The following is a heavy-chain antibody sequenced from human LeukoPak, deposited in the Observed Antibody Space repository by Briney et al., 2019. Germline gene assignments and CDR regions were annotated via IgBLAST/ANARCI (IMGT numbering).Heavy chain of an antibody. Sequence: GESLKISCKGSGYSFTSYWIGWVRQMPGKGLEWMGIIYPGDSDTRYSPSFQGQVTISADKSISTAYPQWSCLKASDTAMYYCARASMVRGVIKAFDIWGQGTMVTVSS. CDR1: GYSFTSYW. V-gene: IGHV5-51*01. CDR3: ARASMVRGVIKAFDI. J-gene: IGHJ3*02. CDR2: IYPGDSDT. D-gene: IGHD3-10*01.